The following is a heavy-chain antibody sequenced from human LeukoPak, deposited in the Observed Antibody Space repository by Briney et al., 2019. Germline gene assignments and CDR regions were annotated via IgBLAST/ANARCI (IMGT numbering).Heavy chain of an antibody. V-gene: IGHV3-21*01. J-gene: IGHJ3*02. D-gene: IGHD1-26*01. CDR1: GFTFSSYS. Sequence: GGSLRLSCAASGFTFSSYSMNWVRQAPGKGLEWVSSISSSSSYIYYADSVKGRFTISRANANYSLYVQVTSLRAEDTVVFYRGREVGATDAFDIWGEGTMVSVS. CDR3: GREVGATDAFDI. CDR2: ISSSSSYI.